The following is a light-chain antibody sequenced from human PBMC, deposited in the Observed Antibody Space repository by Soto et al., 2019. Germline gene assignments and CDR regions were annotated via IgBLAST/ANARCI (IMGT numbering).Light chain of an antibody. V-gene: IGKV1-5*03. CDR3: QEYDGHCT. J-gene: IGKJ2*02. CDR1: QNIKSR. Sequence: DIQMTQSPSTLSASVGDRVSITCRTSQNIKSRLAWYQQKPGKAPKLLIYMASSLQRGVPSRFSGSGSGTEFTLTINSLQPDDFATYFCQEYDGHCTFGQGTKLEMK. CDR2: MAS.